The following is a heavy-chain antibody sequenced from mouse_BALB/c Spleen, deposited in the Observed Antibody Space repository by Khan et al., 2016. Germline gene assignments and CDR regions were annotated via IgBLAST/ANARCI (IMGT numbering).Heavy chain of an antibody. CDR2: ISYSGST. D-gene: IGHD1-1*01. Sequence: EVQLQESGPGLVKPSQSLSLTCTVTGYSITSDYAWNWIRQFPGNRLEWMGYISYSGSTSYNPSLKSRISITRDPSKKQFFLQLNSVTSEDTATYYCARSDYGDKDAMDYWGQGTSVTVSS. J-gene: IGHJ4*01. CDR1: GYSITSDYA. CDR3: ARSDYGDKDAMDY. V-gene: IGHV3-2*02.